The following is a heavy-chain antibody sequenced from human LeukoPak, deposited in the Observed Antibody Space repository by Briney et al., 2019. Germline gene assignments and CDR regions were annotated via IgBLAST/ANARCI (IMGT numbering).Heavy chain of an antibody. Sequence: GGSLRLSCAASGFTFSNYAMNWVRQAPGKGLEWVSVISGSGGGTYYADSVKGRFTISRDNSKNTLYVQMNSLRVDDTAVYYCAKGLGDGIGYYGRPVDYWGQGTLVTVSS. J-gene: IGHJ4*02. CDR3: AKGLGDGIGYYGRPVDY. CDR2: ISGSGGGT. CDR1: GFTFSNYA. D-gene: IGHD3-22*01. V-gene: IGHV3-23*01.